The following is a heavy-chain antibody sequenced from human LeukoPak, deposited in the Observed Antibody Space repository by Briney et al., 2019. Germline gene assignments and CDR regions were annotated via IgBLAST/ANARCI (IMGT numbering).Heavy chain of an antibody. J-gene: IGHJ4*02. CDR2: INSDGIST. D-gene: IGHD6-13*01. CDR1: GFTFSRYW. CDR3: ARAGYSSSWYTFDY. V-gene: IGHV3-74*01. Sequence: PGGSLRLSCAASGFTFSRYWMHWVRQAPGKGLVWVSRINSDGISTNYADSVKGRFTISRDNAKNTLYLQMNSLRAEDTAVYYCARAGYSSSWYTFDYWGQGTLVTVSS.